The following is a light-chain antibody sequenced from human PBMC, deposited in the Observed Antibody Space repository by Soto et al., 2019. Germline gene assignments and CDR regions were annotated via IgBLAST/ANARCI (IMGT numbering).Light chain of an antibody. CDR2: EVT. V-gene: IGLV2-8*01. CDR1: SSDVGGYNY. J-gene: IGLJ3*02. Sequence: QSALTQPPSASGSPGQSVTISCTGNSSDVGGYNYVSWYQQHPGKAPKLMIYEVTKRPSGVPDRFSGSRSGNTASLTVSGLQAEDEADYYCSSYAGSNWVFGGGTKLTVL. CDR3: SSYAGSNWV.